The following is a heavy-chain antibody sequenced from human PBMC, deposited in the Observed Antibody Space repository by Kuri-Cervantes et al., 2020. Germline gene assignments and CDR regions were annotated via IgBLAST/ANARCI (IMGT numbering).Heavy chain of an antibody. CDR2: TYHSGST. V-gene: IGHV4-30-2*01. CDR3: ARGYYDILTGTYGMDV. D-gene: IGHD3-9*01. CDR1: GGSISSGGYS. Sequence: SCAVSGGSISSGGYSWSWIRQPPGKGLEWIGYTYHSGSTYYNPSHKSRVTISVDRSKNQFSLKLSSVTAADTAVYYCARGYYDILTGTYGMDVWGQGTTVTVSS. J-gene: IGHJ6*02.